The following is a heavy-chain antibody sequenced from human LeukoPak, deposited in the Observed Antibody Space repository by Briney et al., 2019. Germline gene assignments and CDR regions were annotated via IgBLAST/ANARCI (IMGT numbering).Heavy chain of an antibody. Sequence: PSETLSLTCTVSGGSISSYYWSWIRQPPGKGLELIGYSYYSGSTNYNPSLKSRVTIPVDTSKNQFSLKLSSVTAADTAVYYCARENRVVRRLRQADYYYMDVSGRRTTVTVSS. CDR3: ARENRVVRRLRQADYYYMDV. CDR1: GGSISSYY. CDR2: SYYSGST. V-gene: IGHV4-59*01. J-gene: IGHJ6*03. D-gene: IGHD3-10*01.